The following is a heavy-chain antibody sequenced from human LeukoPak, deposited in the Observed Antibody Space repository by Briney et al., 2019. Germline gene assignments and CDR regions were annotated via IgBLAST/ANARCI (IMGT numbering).Heavy chain of an antibody. J-gene: IGHJ4*02. CDR1: GYTLTELS. V-gene: IGHV1-24*01. Sequence: ASVKVSCKVSGYTLTELSMHWVRQAPGKGLEWMGGFDPEDGETIYAQKFQGRVTMTEDTSTDTAYMELSSLRSEDTAVYYCATAIAVADSYYFDYWGQGTLVTVSS. CDR3: ATAIAVADSYYFDY. D-gene: IGHD6-19*01. CDR2: FDPEDGET.